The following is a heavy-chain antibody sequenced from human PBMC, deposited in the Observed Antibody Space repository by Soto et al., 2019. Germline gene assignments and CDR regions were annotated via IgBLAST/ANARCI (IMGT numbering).Heavy chain of an antibody. CDR1: GFTFSNYG. CDR3: ARDPGYCSSTNCYGGAFDY. D-gene: IGHD2-2*01. J-gene: IGHJ4*02. Sequence: GGSLRLSCAASGFTFSNYGMNWVRQAPGKGLEWVSYITTSSSTILYADSVKGRFTISRDDAKNSLYLQMNSLRAEDTAVYYCARDPGYCSSTNCYGGAFDYWGQGTLVTVSS. V-gene: IGHV3-48*01. CDR2: ITTSSSTI.